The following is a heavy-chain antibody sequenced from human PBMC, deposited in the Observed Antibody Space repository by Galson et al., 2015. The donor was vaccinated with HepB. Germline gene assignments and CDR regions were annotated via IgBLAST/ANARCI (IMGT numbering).Heavy chain of an antibody. J-gene: IGHJ6*02. CDR1: GFTFSSYS. D-gene: IGHD2-2*01. V-gene: IGHV3-21*01. Sequence: SLRLSCAASGFTFSSYSMNWVRQAPGKGLEWVSSISSSSSYIYYADSVKGRFTISRDNAKNSLYLQMNSLRAEDTAVYYCARNGDCSSTSCYGYYYYYGMDVWGQGTTVTVSS. CDR2: ISSSSSYI. CDR3: ARNGDCSSTSCYGYYYYYGMDV.